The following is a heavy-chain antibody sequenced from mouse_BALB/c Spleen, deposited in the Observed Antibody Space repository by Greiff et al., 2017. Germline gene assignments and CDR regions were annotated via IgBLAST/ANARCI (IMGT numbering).Heavy chain of an antibody. D-gene: IGHD2-3*01. CDR1: GYTFTSYW. V-gene: IGHV1S127*01. J-gene: IGHJ3*01. Sequence: QVQLQQPGAELVKPGASVKMSCKASGYTFTSYWMHWVKQRPGQGLEWIGVIDPSDSYTSYNQKFKGKATLTVDTSSSTAYMQLSSLTSEDSAVYYCTRSGDGDAWFAYWGQGTLVTVSA. CDR3: TRSGDGDAWFAY. CDR2: IDPSDSYT.